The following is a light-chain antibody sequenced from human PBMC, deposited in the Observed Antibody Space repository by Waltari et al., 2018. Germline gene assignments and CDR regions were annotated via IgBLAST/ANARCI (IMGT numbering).Light chain of an antibody. V-gene: IGLV2-14*01. CDR2: EVS. Sequence: QSALTQPASVSGSPGPSTTISCPGTTSDVGGYKYVSWYQKHPGKAPKLIIYEVSNRPSGVSNRFSGSKSGSTASLTISGLQAEDEADYYCSSYTSSSTLVVFGGGTKLTVL. J-gene: IGLJ2*01. CDR3: SSYTSSSTLVV. CDR1: TSDVGGYKY.